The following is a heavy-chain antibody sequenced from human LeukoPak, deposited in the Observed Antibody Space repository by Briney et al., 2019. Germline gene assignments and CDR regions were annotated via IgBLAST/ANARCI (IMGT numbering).Heavy chain of an antibody. Sequence: SETLSLTCTVSGDSIISHYWSWIRQPPGKGLEWIGYVYYSGSTNYNPSPKTRVTKSVDTSKNQFSLKLTSVTAADTAVYYCARDRRYYDTRGSPLGWFDPWGQGTLVTVSS. V-gene: IGHV4-59*11. D-gene: IGHD3-22*01. CDR3: ARDRRYYDTRGSPLGWFDP. J-gene: IGHJ5*02. CDR2: VYYSGST. CDR1: GDSIISHY.